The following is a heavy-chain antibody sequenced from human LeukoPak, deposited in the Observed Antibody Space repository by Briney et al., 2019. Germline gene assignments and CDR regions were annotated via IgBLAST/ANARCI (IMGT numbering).Heavy chain of an antibody. Sequence: PGGSLRLSCAASGFTFSSYSMNWVRQAPGKGLEWVSYISSSSSTIYYADSVKGRFTISRDNAKNSLYLQMNSLRAEDTAVYYCANRDLTMIVVEIWGQGTMVTVSS. CDR2: ISSSSSTI. J-gene: IGHJ3*02. CDR1: GFTFSSYS. V-gene: IGHV3-48*01. CDR3: ANRDLTMIVVEI. D-gene: IGHD3-22*01.